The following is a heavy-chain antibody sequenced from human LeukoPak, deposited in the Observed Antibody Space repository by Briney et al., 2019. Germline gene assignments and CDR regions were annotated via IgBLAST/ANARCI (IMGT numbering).Heavy chain of an antibody. CDR3: ARDGYSGYDFYFDY. Sequence: GGSLRLSCAVSGFTFSSYGMHWVRQAPGKGLEWVAVIWFDGSDKYYADSLKGRFTISRDNSKNTLYLQMNSLRADDTAVYYCARDGYSGYDFYFDYWGQGTLVTVSS. V-gene: IGHV3-33*01. CDR2: IWFDGSDK. CDR1: GFTFSSYG. D-gene: IGHD5-12*01. J-gene: IGHJ4*02.